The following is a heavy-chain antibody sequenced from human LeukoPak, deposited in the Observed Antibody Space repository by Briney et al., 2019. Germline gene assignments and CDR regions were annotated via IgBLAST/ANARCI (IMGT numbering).Heavy chain of an antibody. CDR3: AKGLRMATTGYFDY. CDR1: GFTFSSYG. Sequence: GRSLRLSCAASGFTFSSYGMHWVRQAPGKGLEWVAVISYDGSNKYYADSVKGRFTISRDNSKNTLYLQMNSLRAEDTAVYYCAKGLRMATTGYFDYWGQGTLVTVSS. D-gene: IGHD5-24*01. J-gene: IGHJ4*02. V-gene: IGHV3-30*18. CDR2: ISYDGSNK.